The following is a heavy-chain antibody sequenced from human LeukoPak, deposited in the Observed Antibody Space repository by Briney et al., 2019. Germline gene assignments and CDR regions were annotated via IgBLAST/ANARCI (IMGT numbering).Heavy chain of an antibody. CDR1: GFTFDDYA. V-gene: IGHV3-9*01. CDR2: ISWNSGSI. J-gene: IGHJ4*02. D-gene: IGHD5-24*01. CDR3: AKDLGPGSMATSPGFDY. Sequence: GGSLRLSCAASGFTFDDYAMHWVRQAPGKGLEWDSGISWNSGSIGYADSVKGRFTISRDNAKTSLYLQMNSLRAEDTALYYCAKDLGPGSMATSPGFDYWGQGTLVTVSS.